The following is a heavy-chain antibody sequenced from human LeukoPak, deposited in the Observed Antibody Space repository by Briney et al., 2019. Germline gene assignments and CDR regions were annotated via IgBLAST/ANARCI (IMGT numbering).Heavy chain of an antibody. V-gene: IGHV5-51*01. D-gene: IGHD3-22*01. CDR2: IYPGDSDT. J-gene: IGHJ4*02. CDR1: GYSFTTYW. CDR3: ARVDSSGYPFDY. Sequence: GESLKISCKGSGYSFTTYWIGWVRQMTGKGLEWMGMIYPGDSDTRYSPSFQGQVNLSADKSISTAYLQWSSLKASDTAMYYCARVDSSGYPFDYWGQGTLVTVSS.